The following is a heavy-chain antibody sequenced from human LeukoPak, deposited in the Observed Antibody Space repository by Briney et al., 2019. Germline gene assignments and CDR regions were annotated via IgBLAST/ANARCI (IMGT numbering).Heavy chain of an antibody. CDR2: ISYIGST. V-gene: IGHV4-59*11. CDR1: GGSIGSHY. CDR3: ARDPTKETKGLDI. Sequence: SETLSLTCSVSGGSIGSHYWTWIRQPPGKGLEWIGYISYIGSTNYNPSLKSRVTISINTSKNQFSLKLSSVTAADTAVYYCARDPTKETKGLDIWGQGTLVTVSS. J-gene: IGHJ3*02. D-gene: IGHD4-17*01.